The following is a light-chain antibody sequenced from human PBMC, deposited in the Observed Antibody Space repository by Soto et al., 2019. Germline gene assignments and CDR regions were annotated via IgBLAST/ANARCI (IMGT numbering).Light chain of an antibody. CDR1: SSNIGRNT. Sequence: SVVSQPPSTSGTPGQRVAISCSGSSSNIGRNTVNWYQQLPGTAPKLLIYNNNQRPSGVPDRFPGSKSGTSASLAISGLQSEDEADYYCAAWDDSLTGLNVFGTGTKVTVL. CDR3: AAWDDSLTGLNV. V-gene: IGLV1-44*01. CDR2: NNN. J-gene: IGLJ1*01.